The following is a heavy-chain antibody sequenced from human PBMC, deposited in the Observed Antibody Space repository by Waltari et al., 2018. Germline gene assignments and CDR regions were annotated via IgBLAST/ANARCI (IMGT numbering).Heavy chain of an antibody. J-gene: IGHJ4*02. D-gene: IGHD6-19*01. CDR1: GGSIGNYY. V-gene: IGHV4-59*01. CDR3: ARVAVADTFDY. CDR2: VFYTGRT. Sequence: QVQLQESGPGLVKPSETLSLTCTVSGGSIGNYYWSWIRQPPGKGLEWIGYVFYTGRTNYHPSLNSRVTISVDTSKNQFSLKLSSVTAADTAVYYCARVAVADTFDYWGQGTLVTVSS.